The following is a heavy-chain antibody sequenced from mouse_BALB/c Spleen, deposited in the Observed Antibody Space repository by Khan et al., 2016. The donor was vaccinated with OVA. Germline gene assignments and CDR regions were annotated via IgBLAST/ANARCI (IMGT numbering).Heavy chain of an antibody. CDR2: VSTGGSYT. J-gene: IGHJ3*01. Sequence: EVELVESGGDLVKPGGSLKLSCAASGFTFSTYGMSWVRQTPDKRQEWVATVSTGGSYTNYPDSAKGRFTITRDNAKNTLYLQMNGLKSEDTAMFYFTRLAYYYDSEVFAYWGQGTLVTVSA. D-gene: IGHD1-1*01. V-gene: IGHV5-6*01. CDR1: GFTFSTYG. CDR3: TRLAYYYDSEVFAY.